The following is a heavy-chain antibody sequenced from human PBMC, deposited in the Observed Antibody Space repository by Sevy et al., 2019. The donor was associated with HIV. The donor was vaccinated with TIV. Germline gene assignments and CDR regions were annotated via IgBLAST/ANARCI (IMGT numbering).Heavy chain of an antibody. J-gene: IGHJ3*02. Sequence: GGSLRLSCAASGFTFSSYAMSWVRQAPGKGLERISAISGRGGSTYYADSVKGRFTISRDNSKNTLYLQMNSLRAEETAVYYCAKGRIALDAFDIWGQGTMVTVSS. CDR2: ISGRGGST. CDR1: GFTFSSYA. V-gene: IGHV3-23*01. D-gene: IGHD6-13*01. CDR3: AKGRIALDAFDI.